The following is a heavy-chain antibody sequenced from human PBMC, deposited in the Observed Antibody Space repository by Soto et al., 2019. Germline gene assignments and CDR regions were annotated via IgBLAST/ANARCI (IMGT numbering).Heavy chain of an antibody. CDR2: ITSKKYGATP. CDR3: SRLPPESYSAYDFPFDV. CDR1: GFAFGDFA. D-gene: IGHD5-12*01. Sequence: EVQLVESGGGLVKPGWSLRLSCITSGFAFGDFAMIWFRQAPGKGLECVGFITSKKYGATPQYAASVRGRFSISRDDSIGVAYLQMNDLKADDTAVYYCSRLPPESYSAYDFPFDVWGRGTSVTVSS. V-gene: IGHV3-49*05. J-gene: IGHJ6*01.